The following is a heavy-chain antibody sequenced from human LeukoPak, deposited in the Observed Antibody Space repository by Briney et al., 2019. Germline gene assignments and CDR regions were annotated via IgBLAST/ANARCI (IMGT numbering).Heavy chain of an antibody. J-gene: IGHJ4*02. CDR1: GFTFSSYE. V-gene: IGHV3-48*03. Sequence: GGSLRLSCAASGFTFSSYEMNWVRQAPGKGLEWVSYISSSGSTIYYADSVKGRFTISRDNAKNSLYLQMIRLRAEDTAVYYCAGEGAYSSGWPIFDYWGQGTLVTVSS. CDR3: AGEGAYSSGWPIFDY. CDR2: ISSSGSTI. D-gene: IGHD6-19*01.